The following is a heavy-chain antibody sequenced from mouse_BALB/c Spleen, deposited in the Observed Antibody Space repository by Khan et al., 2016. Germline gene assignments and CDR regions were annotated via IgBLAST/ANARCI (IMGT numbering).Heavy chain of an antibody. Sequence: QLEESGPGLVKPSQSLSLTCSVTGYSITSGYYWNWIRQFPGNKLEWMGYISYDGSNNYNPSLKNRFSITRDTSRNQFFLKLNSVTTEDTATYYCVRWDFGSRRYYFDYWGQGTTLTVSS. J-gene: IGHJ2*01. V-gene: IGHV3-6*02. D-gene: IGHD1-1*01. CDR2: ISYDGSN. CDR3: VRWDFGSRRYYFDY. CDR1: GYSITSGYY.